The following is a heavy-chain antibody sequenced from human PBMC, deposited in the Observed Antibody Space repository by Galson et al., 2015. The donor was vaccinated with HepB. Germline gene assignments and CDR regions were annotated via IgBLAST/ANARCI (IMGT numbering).Heavy chain of an antibody. Sequence: LRLSCAASGFTFSDYYMSWIRQAPGKGLEWVSFISSSGSTIYYADSVKGRFTISRDNAKNSLYLQMNSLRAEDTAVYYCAGQYYYESSGYLEGGYWGQGTLVTVSS. V-gene: IGHV3-11*01. CDR2: ISSSGSTI. CDR1: GFTFSDYY. D-gene: IGHD3-22*01. J-gene: IGHJ4*02. CDR3: AGQYYYESSGYLEGGY.